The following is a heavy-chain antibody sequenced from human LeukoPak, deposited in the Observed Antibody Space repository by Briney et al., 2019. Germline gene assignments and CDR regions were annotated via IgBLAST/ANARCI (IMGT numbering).Heavy chain of an antibody. CDR3: AREQALLGYCSSTSCQRGADWFDP. CDR1: GYTFTGYY. V-gene: IGHV1-2*02. Sequence: ASVKVSCKASGYTFTGYYMHWVRQAPGQGLEWMGWINPNSGSTNYAQKFQGRVTMTRDTSISTAYMELSRLGSDDTAVYYCAREQALLGYCSSTSCQRGADWFDPWGQGTLVTVSS. D-gene: IGHD2-2*01. J-gene: IGHJ5*02. CDR2: INPNSGST.